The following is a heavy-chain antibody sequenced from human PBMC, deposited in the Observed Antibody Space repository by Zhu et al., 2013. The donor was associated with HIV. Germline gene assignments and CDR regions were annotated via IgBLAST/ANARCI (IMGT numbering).Heavy chain of an antibody. J-gene: IGHJ4*02. CDR1: GYTFTDYY. D-gene: IGHD2-15*01. CDR3: ARDPPYCSGGSCFHFDY. V-gene: IGHV1-46*01. CDR2: INPSGGST. Sequence: QVQLVQSGAEVKKPGASVKVSCKASGYTFTDYYMHWVRQAPGQGLEWMGIINPSGGSTSYAQKFQGRVTMTRDTSTSTVYMELSSLRSEDTAVYYCARDPPYCSGGSCFHFDYWGQGTLVTVSS.